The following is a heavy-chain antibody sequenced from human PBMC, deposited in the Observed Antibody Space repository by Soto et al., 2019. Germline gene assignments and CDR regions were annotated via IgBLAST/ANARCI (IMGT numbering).Heavy chain of an antibody. V-gene: IGHV4-4*02. D-gene: IGHD3-3*01. J-gene: IGHJ4*02. CDR1: GGSVSSSQW. CDR3: ASKPQNLNIWMVY. Sequence: PSETLSLTCAVSGGSVSSSQWLTWFLQAPVNGLDLLGEIYDFGITKYNPSLKSRVTISLDKSNNHFSLNLMSLTASDTAVYYCASKPQNLNIWMVYWGPGILVTVSS. CDR2: IYDFGIT.